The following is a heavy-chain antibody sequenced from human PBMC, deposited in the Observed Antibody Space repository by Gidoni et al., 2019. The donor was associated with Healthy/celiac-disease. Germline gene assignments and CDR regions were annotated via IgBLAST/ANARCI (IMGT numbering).Heavy chain of an antibody. V-gene: IGHV3-21*01. D-gene: IGHD2-2*01. CDR2: ISSSSSYI. CDR1: GFTFSSYS. CDR3: ATGTSCPTSY. Sequence: GFTFSSYSMNWVRQAPGKGLEWVSSISSSSSYIYYADSVKGRFTISRDNAKNSLYLQMNSLRAEDTAVYYCATGTSCPTSYWGQGTLVTVSS. J-gene: IGHJ4*02.